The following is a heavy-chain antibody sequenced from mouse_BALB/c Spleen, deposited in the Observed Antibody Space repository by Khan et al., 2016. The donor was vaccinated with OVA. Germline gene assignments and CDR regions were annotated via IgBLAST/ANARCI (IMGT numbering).Heavy chain of an antibody. J-gene: IGHJ4*01. D-gene: IGHD2-10*01. CDR1: GFSLTNYG. V-gene: IGHV2-6-1*01. Sequence: QVQLKESGPGLVAPSQSLSITCTISGFSLTNYGVHWVRLPPGKGLEWLVVIWSDGSTTYNSALKSRLSISKDNSKSQVFLKMNSRQTDDTAMYDCARQPYYHYYVMDHWGQGTSVTVSS. CDR3: ARQPYYHYYVMDH. CDR2: IWSDGST.